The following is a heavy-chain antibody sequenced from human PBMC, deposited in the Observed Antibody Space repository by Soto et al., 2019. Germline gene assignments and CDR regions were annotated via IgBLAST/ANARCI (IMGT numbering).Heavy chain of an antibody. CDR1: GFTFSSYW. V-gene: IGHV3-74*01. J-gene: IGHJ4*02. D-gene: IGHD3-22*01. Sequence: GGSLRLSCAASGFTFSSYWMHWVRQAPGKGLVWVSGINSDGSSTSYADSVKGRFTISRDNAKNMLYLQMNSLRAEDTAVYYCARAMIVVVTDWGQGTLVTVSS. CDR3: ARAMIVVVTD. CDR2: INSDGSST.